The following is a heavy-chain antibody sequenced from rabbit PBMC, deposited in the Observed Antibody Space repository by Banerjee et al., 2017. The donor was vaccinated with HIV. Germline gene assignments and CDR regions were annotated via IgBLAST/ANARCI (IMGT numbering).Heavy chain of an antibody. CDR1: GFSLSTYG. CDR3: ARRYAGYAGYGSADL. V-gene: IGHV1S36*01. CDR2: VSSSGSA. Sequence: QEQLKESGGGLVQPGGSLKLSCTVSGFSLSTYGVNWVRQAPGEGLEYIGTVSSSGSAYYASWVNGRFSISSDNAQNTVFLQMTSLTASDTATYFCARRYAGYAGYGSADLWGPGTLVTVS. D-gene: IGHD4-2*01. J-gene: IGHJ4*01.